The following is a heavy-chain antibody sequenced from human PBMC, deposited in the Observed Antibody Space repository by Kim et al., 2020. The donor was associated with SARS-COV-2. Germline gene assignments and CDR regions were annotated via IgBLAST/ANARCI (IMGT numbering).Heavy chain of an antibody. Sequence: ADPVKGRFTISRDNSENTLYLQMNGRRAEDTAVYYCAKVAGTTFGWFDPWGQGTLVTVSS. CDR3: AKVAGTTFGWFDP. D-gene: IGHD1-7*01. V-gene: IGHV3-23*01. J-gene: IGHJ5*02.